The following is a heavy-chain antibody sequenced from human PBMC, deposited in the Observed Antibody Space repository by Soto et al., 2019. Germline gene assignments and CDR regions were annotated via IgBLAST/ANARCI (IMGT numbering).Heavy chain of an antibody. J-gene: IGHJ6*02. CDR2: ISFEGSTE. CDR3: ARSRHGSGSYTHFYYGFDV. V-gene: IGHV3-30-3*01. D-gene: IGHD3-10*01. CDR1: GFTFISYA. Sequence: QVQLVESGGCVVQPGRSLRLSCAASGFTFISYAMHWVRQAPGKGLAWVAVISFEGSTEYYADSVKGRFTIYRDNSKNTVYLQMNSLRSEDTAVYYCARSRHGSGSYTHFYYGFDVWCQGTTGTVSS.